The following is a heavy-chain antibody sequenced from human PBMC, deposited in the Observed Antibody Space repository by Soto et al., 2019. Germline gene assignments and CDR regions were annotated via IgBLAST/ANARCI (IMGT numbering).Heavy chain of an antibody. J-gene: IGHJ4*02. D-gene: IGHD4-17*01. V-gene: IGHV3-30*03. CDR1: EFTFSNYA. Sequence: QVQLVESGGGAVQPGGSRRLSCAASEFTFSNYAIHWVRQAPGKGPQWLAVISYDGNNKYYADSVEGRFTISRDNSKNTVYLQMNSLRLEDTAVYYCARGPSYSDSYFDHWGQGTLVTVSS. CDR2: ISYDGNNK. CDR3: ARGPSYSDSYFDH.